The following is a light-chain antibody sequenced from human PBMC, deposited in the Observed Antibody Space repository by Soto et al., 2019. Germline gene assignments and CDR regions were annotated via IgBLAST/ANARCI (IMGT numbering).Light chain of an antibody. CDR1: QSVLFSSNNKNY. CDR3: QQSYSPPIT. J-gene: IGKJ5*01. CDR2: WAS. V-gene: IGKV4-1*01. Sequence: DIVMTQSPDSLAVSLGERATINCKSSQSVLFSSNNKNYLAWYQQKPGQPPKLLIYWASTRESGLPNRFSGSGSGTDFTLTISSMQAEDVAVYYCQQSYSPPITFGQVKRLEIK.